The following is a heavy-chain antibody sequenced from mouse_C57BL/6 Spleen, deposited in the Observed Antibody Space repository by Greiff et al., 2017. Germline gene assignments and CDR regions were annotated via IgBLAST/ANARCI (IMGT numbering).Heavy chain of an antibody. CDR3: ARGVITTDWYFDV. CDR2: IYPGSGST. D-gene: IGHD1-1*01. Sequence: VQLQQPGAELVKPGASVKMSCKASGYTFTSYWLTWVKQRPGQGLEWIGDIYPGSGSTNYNEKFKSKATLTVDTSSSTAYMQLSSLTSEDSAVYYCARGVITTDWYFDVWGTGTTVTVSS. J-gene: IGHJ1*03. CDR1: GYTFTSYW. V-gene: IGHV1-55*01.